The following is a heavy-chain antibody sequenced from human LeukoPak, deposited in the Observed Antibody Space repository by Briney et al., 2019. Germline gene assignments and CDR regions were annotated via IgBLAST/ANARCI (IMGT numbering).Heavy chain of an antibody. D-gene: IGHD6-13*01. CDR3: ARGYSSSWDFDY. CDR2: IYPGDSDT. Sequence: GASLKISSNGSGYSFSSSWIGWVRQLPGKGLEWMGIIYPGDSDTRYSASFQGKVTISADKSISTAYLQWSRLKASDNAMYYCARGYSSSWDFDYWGQGALVTVSS. V-gene: IGHV5-51*01. CDR1: GYSFSSSW. J-gene: IGHJ4*02.